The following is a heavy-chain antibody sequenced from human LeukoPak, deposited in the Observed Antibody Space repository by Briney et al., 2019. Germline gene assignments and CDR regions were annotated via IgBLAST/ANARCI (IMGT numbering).Heavy chain of an antibody. J-gene: IGHJ4*02. Sequence: NPSETLSLTCTVSGGSISSYYWSWIRQPPGKGLEWIGYIYYSGGTNYNPSLRSRVTISIDTSKNQFSLKLRSVTAADTAVYYCARNYGDLDYWGQGILVIVSS. CDR2: IYYSGGT. V-gene: IGHV4-59*01. CDR3: ARNYGDLDY. D-gene: IGHD4-17*01. CDR1: GGSISSYY.